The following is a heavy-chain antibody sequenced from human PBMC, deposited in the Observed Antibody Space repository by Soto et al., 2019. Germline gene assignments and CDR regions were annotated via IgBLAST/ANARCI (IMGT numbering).Heavy chain of an antibody. J-gene: IGHJ3*01. CDR3: AREHDSRNSIWWYAFDL. V-gene: IGHV4-31*03. D-gene: IGHD2-15*01. CDR1: GGSISSVGYY. Sequence: QVQLQESGPGLVKPSQTLSLTCTVSGGSISSVGYYWSWIRQHPGKGLEWMGYIYYSGSTYYNPYLTSRLTISVDTSKHPFSRKLSSVTAADTAVYYCAREHDSRNSIWWYAFDLWGQGTMVTVSS. CDR2: IYYSGST.